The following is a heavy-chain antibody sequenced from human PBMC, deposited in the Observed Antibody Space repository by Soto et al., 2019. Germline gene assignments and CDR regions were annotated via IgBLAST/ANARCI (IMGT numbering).Heavy chain of an antibody. CDR3: ASGPMVRGVIRWFDP. J-gene: IGHJ5*02. CDR2: IYHSGST. D-gene: IGHD3-10*01. Sequence: SETLSLTCAVSGGSISSGGYSWSWIRQPPGEGLEWIGYIYHSGSTYYNPSLKSRVTISVDRSKNQFSLKLSSVTAADTAVYYCASGPMVRGVIRWFDPWGQGTLVTVSS. CDR1: GGSISSGGYS. V-gene: IGHV4-30-2*01.